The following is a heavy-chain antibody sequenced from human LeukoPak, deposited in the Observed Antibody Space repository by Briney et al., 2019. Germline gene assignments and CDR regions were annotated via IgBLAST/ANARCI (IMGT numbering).Heavy chain of an antibody. CDR1: GGPITSSSYY. V-gene: IGHV4-39*07. CDR3: ARGRVSSSTWYSTYYYFFYMDF. CDR2: IYYSGSP. J-gene: IGHJ6*03. Sequence: SETLSLTCTVSGGPITSSSYYWGWIRQPPGKGLEWIGSIYYSGSPYYNPSLKSRVTISLDTSKKQFSLKLSSVTAADTAVYYCARGRVSSSTWYSTYYYFFYMDFWGKGTTVTVSS. D-gene: IGHD4-11*01.